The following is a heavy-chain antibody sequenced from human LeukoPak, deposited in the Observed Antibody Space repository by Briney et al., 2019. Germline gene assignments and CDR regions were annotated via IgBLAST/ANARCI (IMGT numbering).Heavy chain of an antibody. CDR1: GFTFSSYS. CDR2: ISSSSGYI. J-gene: IGHJ4*02. V-gene: IGHV3-21*01. Sequence: PGGSLRLSCAASGFTFSSYSMNWVRQAPGKGLEWVSSISSSSGYIYYADSVKGRFTISRDNAKNSLFLQMNSLRAEDTALYYCAGMYRSSLDYWGQGTLVTVSS. CDR3: AGMYRSSLDY. D-gene: IGHD6-13*01.